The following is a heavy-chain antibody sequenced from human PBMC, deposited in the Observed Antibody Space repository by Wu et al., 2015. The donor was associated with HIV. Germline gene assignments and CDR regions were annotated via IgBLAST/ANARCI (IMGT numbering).Heavy chain of an antibody. J-gene: IGHJ6*02. V-gene: IGHV1-69*05. D-gene: IGHD3-10*02. CDR2: FIPIFATS. CDR3: AREKLPPPMSGYYYYGVDV. CDR1: GGTFSNYG. Sequence: QVQPVQSGAEVKKPGSSVKVSCKTFGGTFSNYGISWVRQAPGQGLEWMGGFIPIFATSDLAPKFRGRVTITTDESTTTAYMELSSLKSEDTAIYYCAREKLPPPMSGYYYYGVDVWGQGTTVTVSS.